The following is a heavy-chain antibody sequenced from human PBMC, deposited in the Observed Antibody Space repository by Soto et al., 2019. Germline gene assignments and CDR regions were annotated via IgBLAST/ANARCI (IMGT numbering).Heavy chain of an antibody. D-gene: IGHD1-7*01. CDR3: ATGRITGTTSYYYGMDV. V-gene: IGHV1-24*01. Sequence: ASVKVSCKVSGYTLTELSMHWVRQAPGKGREWMGGFDPEDGETIYAQKFQGRVTMTEDTSTDTAYMELSSLRSEDTAVYYCATGRITGTTSYYYGMDVWGQGTTVTVSS. CDR2: FDPEDGET. CDR1: GYTLTELS. J-gene: IGHJ6*02.